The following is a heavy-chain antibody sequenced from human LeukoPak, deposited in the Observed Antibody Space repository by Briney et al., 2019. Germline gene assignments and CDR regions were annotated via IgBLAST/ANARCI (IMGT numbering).Heavy chain of an antibody. D-gene: IGHD3-22*01. J-gene: IGHJ3*02. CDR1: GGSFSTYY. CDR3: ARHSSYYYYLDI. Sequence: SETLSLTCSVSGGSFSTYYWSWIRQPPGKGLEWIGYIYYSGSTDYNPSLKSRVTILVDTSKNQFSLKLSSVTAADTALYYCARHSSYYYYLDIWGQGTRVPVSS. V-gene: IGHV4-59*08. CDR2: IYYSGST.